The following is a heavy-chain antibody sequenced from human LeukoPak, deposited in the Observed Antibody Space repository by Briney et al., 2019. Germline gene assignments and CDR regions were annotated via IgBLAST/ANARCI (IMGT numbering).Heavy chain of an antibody. V-gene: IGHV3-7*01. CDR1: GFTFSSHW. CDR2: IKQDGSEK. J-gene: IGHJ4*02. D-gene: IGHD2-15*01. Sequence: PGGSLRLSCAASGFTFSSHWMSWVRQTPGKGLEWVANIKQDGSEKYYVDSVKGRFTISRDNAKNSLYLQMNSLRAEDTAVYYCARPPSTRVGFDYWGQGTLVTVSS. CDR3: ARPPSTRVGFDY.